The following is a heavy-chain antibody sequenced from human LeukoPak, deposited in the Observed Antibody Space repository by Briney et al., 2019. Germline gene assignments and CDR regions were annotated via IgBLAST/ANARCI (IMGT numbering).Heavy chain of an antibody. CDR1: GFTGSNNF. J-gene: IGHJ6*02. CDR2: IYLAGTT. V-gene: IGHV3-53*01. D-gene: IGHD5-24*01. CDR3: ARHIAGGSTWLQLPYFYYGLDV. Sequence: GGSLRLSCAASGFTGSNNFMSWVRQSPGKGREWLSVIYLAGTTYYADSVKGRFTISRDSSKNTLYLQMNSLRAEDTAVYYCARHIAGGSTWLQLPYFYYGLDVWGQGTTVAVSS.